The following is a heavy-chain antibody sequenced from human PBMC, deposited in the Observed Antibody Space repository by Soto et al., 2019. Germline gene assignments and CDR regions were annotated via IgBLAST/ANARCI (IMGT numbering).Heavy chain of an antibody. D-gene: IGHD3-22*01. Sequence: ASVKVSCKASGYTFTGHYMHWVRQAPGQGLEWMGWINPNSGGTNYAQKFQGRVTITADKSTSTAYMELSSLRSEDTAVYYCARDTGYYYDSSGYLDYWGQGTLVTSPQ. CDR3: ARDTGYYYDSSGYLDY. J-gene: IGHJ4*02. V-gene: IGHV1-2*02. CDR1: GYTFTGHY. CDR2: INPNSGGT.